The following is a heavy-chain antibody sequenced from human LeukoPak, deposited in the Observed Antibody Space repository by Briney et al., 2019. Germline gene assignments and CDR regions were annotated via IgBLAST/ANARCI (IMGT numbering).Heavy chain of an antibody. CDR3: AREVSSSWTNFDY. CDR1: GGSISSGSYY. CDR2: TYTSGST. Sequence: SETLSLTCTVSGGSISSGSYYWSWIRQPAGKGLEWIGRTYTSGSTNYNPSLKSRVTISVDTSKNQFSLKLSSVTAADTAVYYCAREVSSSWTNFDYWGQGTLVTVSS. J-gene: IGHJ4*02. D-gene: IGHD6-13*01. V-gene: IGHV4-61*02.